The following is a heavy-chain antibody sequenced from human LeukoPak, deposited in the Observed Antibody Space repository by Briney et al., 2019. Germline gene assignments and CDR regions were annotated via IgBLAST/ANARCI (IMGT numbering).Heavy chain of an antibody. CDR3: ARVGDYYGSEELDY. V-gene: IGHV3-23*01. CDR2: VIGSGRNT. Sequence: GGSLRLTCAASGFTFSDSAMSWVRQAPGKGLEWVSTVIGSGRNTNYADSVKGRFTISRDNSKNTLFLQINNLRAEDTAIYYCARVGDYYGSEELDYWGQGTLVTVSS. D-gene: IGHD3-10*01. J-gene: IGHJ4*02. CDR1: GFTFSDSA.